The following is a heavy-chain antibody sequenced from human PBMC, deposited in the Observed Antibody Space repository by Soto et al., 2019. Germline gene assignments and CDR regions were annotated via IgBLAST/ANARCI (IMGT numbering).Heavy chain of an antibody. CDR2: IDPSDSYT. V-gene: IGHV5-10-1*01. CDR3: ARGAVVAATLYYYYGMDV. CDR1: GYSFTSYW. J-gene: IGHJ6*02. Sequence: GESLKISCKGSGYSFTSYWISWVRQMPGKGLEWMGRIDPSDSYTNYSPSFQGHVTISADKSISTAYLQWSSLKASDTAMYYCARGAVVAATLYYYYGMDVWGQGTTVTVSS. D-gene: IGHD2-15*01.